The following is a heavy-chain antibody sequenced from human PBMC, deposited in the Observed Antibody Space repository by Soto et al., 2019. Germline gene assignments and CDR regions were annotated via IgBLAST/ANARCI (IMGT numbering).Heavy chain of an antibody. D-gene: IGHD6-13*01. J-gene: IGHJ4*02. CDR3: VHRLTSRWGNSWYN. Sequence: QITLKESGPTLVKPTQTLTLTCAFSGLSLSTSGVGVGWIRQPPGKALEWLAYIYWDDDKGYSQSLKNRLTITKDTYKSQVVITMTNMDPVDTATYYCVHRLTSRWGNSWYNWGQGTLVTVSS. V-gene: IGHV2-5*02. CDR1: GLSLSTSGVG. CDR2: IYWDDDK.